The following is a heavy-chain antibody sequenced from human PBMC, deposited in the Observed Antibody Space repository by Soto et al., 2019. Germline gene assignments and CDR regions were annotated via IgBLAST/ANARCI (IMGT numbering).Heavy chain of an antibody. D-gene: IGHD5-18*01. CDR2: IIPILGIA. Sequence: QVQLVQSGAEVKKPGSSVKVSCKASGGTFSSYIISWVRQAPGQGLEWMGRIIPILGIANYAQKFQGRVTITADKSTSTAYMELSSLRSEDTAVYYCARDDTAMWAFDYWGQGTLVTVSS. J-gene: IGHJ4*02. CDR3: ARDDTAMWAFDY. V-gene: IGHV1-69*02. CDR1: GGTFSSYI.